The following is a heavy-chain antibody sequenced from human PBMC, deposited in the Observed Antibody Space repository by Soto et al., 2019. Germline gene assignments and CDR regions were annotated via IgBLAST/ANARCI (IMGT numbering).Heavy chain of an antibody. Sequence: GSLSLSCAASGFTFSSYAMSWVRQAPGKGLEWVSAISGSGGSTYYADSVKGRFTISRDNSKNTLYLQMNSLRAEDTAVYYCAKVLSYCSGGSCYSGASEYFQHWGQGTLVTVSS. CDR1: GFTFSSYA. CDR2: ISGSGGST. D-gene: IGHD2-15*01. CDR3: AKVLSYCSGGSCYSGASEYFQH. J-gene: IGHJ1*01. V-gene: IGHV3-23*01.